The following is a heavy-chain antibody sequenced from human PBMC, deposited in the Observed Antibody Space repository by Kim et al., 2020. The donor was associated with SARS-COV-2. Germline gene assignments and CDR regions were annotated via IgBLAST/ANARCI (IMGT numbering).Heavy chain of an antibody. CDR3: ARPYDSSGYYTY. CDR1: GYTFTGYY. J-gene: IGHJ4*02. V-gene: IGHV1-2*06. Sequence: ASVKVSCKASGYTFTGYYMHWVRQAPGQGLEWMGRINPNSGGTNYAQKFQGRVTMTRDTSISTAYMELSRLRSDDTAVYYCARPYDSSGYYTYWGQGTLVTVSS. CDR2: INPNSGGT. D-gene: IGHD3-22*01.